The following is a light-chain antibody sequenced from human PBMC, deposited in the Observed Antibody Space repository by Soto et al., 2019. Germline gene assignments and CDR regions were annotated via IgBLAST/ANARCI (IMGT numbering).Light chain of an antibody. J-gene: IGKJ1*01. CDR1: QSVSSSY. CDR3: QQYGNSPWT. V-gene: IGKV3-20*01. CDR2: GAS. Sequence: EIVLTQSPGTLSLSPGERATLSCRASQSVSSSYLVWYQQKPGQAPTLRIYGASTRATGIPDRFSGSGSGTDCTLTISRLEPEDFAVYYCQQYGNSPWTFGQGTKVDI.